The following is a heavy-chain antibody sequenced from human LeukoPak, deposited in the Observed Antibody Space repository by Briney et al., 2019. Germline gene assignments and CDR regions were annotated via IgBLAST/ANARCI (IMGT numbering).Heavy chain of an antibody. CDR1: GGSISSYY. Sequence: SETLSLTCTVSGGSISSYYWSWLRQPPGKGLEWIGYIYYSGSTNYNPSLKSRVTISVDTSKNQFSLKLSSVTAADTAVYYCAREHSSGCCSRVLDIWGQGTMVTVSS. J-gene: IGHJ3*02. CDR2: IYYSGST. D-gene: IGHD6-19*01. V-gene: IGHV4-59*01. CDR3: AREHSSGCCSRVLDI.